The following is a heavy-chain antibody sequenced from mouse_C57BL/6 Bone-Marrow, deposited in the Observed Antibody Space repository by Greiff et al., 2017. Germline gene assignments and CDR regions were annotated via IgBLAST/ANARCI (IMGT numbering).Heavy chain of an antibody. Sequence: QVQLQQSGAELVRPGASVTLSCKASGYTFTDYEMHWVKQTPVHGLEWIGAIDPETGGTAYNQKFKGKAILTADKSSSTAYMELRSLTSEDSAVYYCTRHLDSYSYYFDYWGQGTTLTVSS. CDR2: IDPETGGT. CDR3: TRHLDSYSYYFDY. CDR1: GYTFTDYE. D-gene: IGHD2-12*01. J-gene: IGHJ2*01. V-gene: IGHV1-15*01.